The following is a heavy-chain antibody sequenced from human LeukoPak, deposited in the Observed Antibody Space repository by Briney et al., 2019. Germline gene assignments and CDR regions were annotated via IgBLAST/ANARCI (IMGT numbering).Heavy chain of an antibody. Sequence: QPGGSLRLSCAASGFTFSSSAMSWVRQAPGKGLEWVSTLSGSGITTYYADSVKGRFTISRDNSKNTLYLQMNSLRAEDTAVYYCAKGIYSSGWSYFDYWGHGTLVTVSS. J-gene: IGHJ4*01. CDR3: AKGIYSSGWSYFDY. D-gene: IGHD6-19*01. CDR1: GFTFSSSA. CDR2: LSGSGITT. V-gene: IGHV3-23*01.